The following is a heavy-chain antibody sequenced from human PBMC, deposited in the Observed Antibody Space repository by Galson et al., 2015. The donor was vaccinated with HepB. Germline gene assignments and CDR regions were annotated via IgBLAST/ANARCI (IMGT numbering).Heavy chain of an antibody. D-gene: IGHD3-3*01. V-gene: IGHV3-30-3*01. J-gene: IGHJ4*02. Sequence: SLRLSCAASGFTFSSYAIHWVRQAPGKGLEWVAVISYDGTYKYYADSVKGRFTISRDNSKNTLYLQMSSLRAEDTAVYYCASDPHYDFWSGYYTYLDYWGQGTPVTVSS. CDR2: ISYDGTYK. CDR1: GFTFSSYA. CDR3: ASDPHYDFWSGYYTYLDY.